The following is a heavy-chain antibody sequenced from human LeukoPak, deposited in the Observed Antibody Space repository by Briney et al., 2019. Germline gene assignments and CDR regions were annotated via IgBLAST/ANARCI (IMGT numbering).Heavy chain of an antibody. CDR2: INPSSGGT. V-gene: IGHV1-2*02. CDR1: GYTFIGFY. CDR3: ARDFPTYYDILTGSEEGY. D-gene: IGHD3-9*01. Sequence: ASVKVSCKASGYTFIGFYLHWVRQAPGQGLEWIGWINPSSGGTKYAHRFQGRVTMTRDTSISTAYMELRSLRSDDTAVYYCARDFPTYYDILTGSEEGYWGQGTLVTVSS. J-gene: IGHJ4*02.